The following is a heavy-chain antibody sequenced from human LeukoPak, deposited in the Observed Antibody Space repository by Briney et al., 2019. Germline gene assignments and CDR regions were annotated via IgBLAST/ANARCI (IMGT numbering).Heavy chain of an antibody. CDR2: IYYTGST. CDR1: GGSISSSSYY. Sequence: SETLSLTCTVSGGSISSSSYYWGWIRQPPGKGLEWVGSIYYTGSTYYNPSLKSRVTISVDTSKSQVSLNLSSVTAADTAVYYCATQYYYDTSGYSPFDYWGQGTLVTVSS. CDR3: ATQYYYDTSGYSPFDY. V-gene: IGHV4-39*01. J-gene: IGHJ4*02. D-gene: IGHD3-22*01.